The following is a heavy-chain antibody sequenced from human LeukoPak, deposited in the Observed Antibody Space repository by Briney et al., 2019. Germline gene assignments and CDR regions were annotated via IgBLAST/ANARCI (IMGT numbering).Heavy chain of an antibody. D-gene: IGHD3-22*01. CDR1: GYTFTSYG. CDR2: ISAYNGNT. Sequence: ASVKVSCKASGYTFTSYGISWVRQAPGQGLEWMGWISAYNGNTNYAQKLQGRVTMTTDTSTSTAYMELRSLRSDDTAVCYCARAIMIVDAFDIWGQGTMVTVSS. CDR3: ARAIMIVDAFDI. J-gene: IGHJ3*02. V-gene: IGHV1-18*01.